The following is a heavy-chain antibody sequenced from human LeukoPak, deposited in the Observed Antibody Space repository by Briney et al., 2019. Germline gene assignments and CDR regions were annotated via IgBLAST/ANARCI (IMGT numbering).Heavy chain of an antibody. V-gene: IGHV3-33*01. D-gene: IGHD6-13*01. J-gene: IGHJ4*02. CDR1: GFTFSSYG. CDR2: IWYDGSNK. CDR3: ARDQAPWVTAGTVD. Sequence: GGSLRLSCAASGFTFSSYGMHWVRQAPGKGLEWVAVIWYDGSNKYYADSVKGRFTISRDNSKNTLYLQMNSLRAEDTAVYYCARDQAPWVTAGTVDWGQGTLVTVSS.